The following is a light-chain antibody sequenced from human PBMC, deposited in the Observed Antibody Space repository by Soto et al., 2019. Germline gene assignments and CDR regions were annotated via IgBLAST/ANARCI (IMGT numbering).Light chain of an antibody. Sequence: QSALTQPASVSGSPGQSITISCTGTSSDVGAYNYVSWYQQHPGKAPKLMIYEVSNRPSGVSSRFSGSKSGNTASLTISGLQAEDEADYYCSSYRSGSTSFGGGTKVTVL. CDR2: EVS. V-gene: IGLV2-14*01. CDR1: SSDVGAYNY. CDR3: SSYRSGSTS. J-gene: IGLJ2*01.